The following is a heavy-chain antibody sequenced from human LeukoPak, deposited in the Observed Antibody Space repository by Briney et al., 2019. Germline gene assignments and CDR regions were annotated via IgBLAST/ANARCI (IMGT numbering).Heavy chain of an antibody. CDR1: GFIFSSYW. V-gene: IGHV3-7*01. Sequence: GGSLRLSCAASGFIFSSYWMSWVRQAPGKGLEWVANIKQDGSEKYHVDSVKGRFTISRDNAENSLYLQMNSLRDDDTAVYYCARSPTATTRVVDSWGQGTLVTVSS. CDR3: ARSPTATTRVVDS. CDR2: IKQDGSEK. J-gene: IGHJ4*02. D-gene: IGHD1-1*01.